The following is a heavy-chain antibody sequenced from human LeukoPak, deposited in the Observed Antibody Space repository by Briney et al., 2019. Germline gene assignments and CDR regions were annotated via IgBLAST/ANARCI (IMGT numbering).Heavy chain of an antibody. J-gene: IGHJ4*02. D-gene: IGHD3-22*01. Sequence: PSETLSLACTVSGGSISSYYWSWIRQPPGKGLEWIGYIYYSGSTNYNPSLKSRVTISVDTSKNQFSLNLSSLTAADTAVYYCARGRTYYYDSSGSYYFDYWGQGTLVTVSS. CDR1: GGSISSYY. CDR2: IYYSGST. CDR3: ARGRTYYYDSSGSYYFDY. V-gene: IGHV4-59*01.